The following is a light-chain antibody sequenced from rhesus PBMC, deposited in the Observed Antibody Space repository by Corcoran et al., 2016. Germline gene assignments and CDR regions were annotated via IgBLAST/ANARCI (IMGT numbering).Light chain of an antibody. Sequence: DIQMTQSPSSLSTSVGDRVTITCRASQGISSYLAWYQQKPGKAPKPLIYYASNLESGVPSRFSGSGSGTEFTLTISSLQPEAFAPYSCQQYNSDPPTFGGGTKVEIK. CDR3: QQYNSDPPT. CDR1: QGISSY. V-gene: IGKV1-37*01. J-gene: IGKJ4*01. CDR2: YAS.